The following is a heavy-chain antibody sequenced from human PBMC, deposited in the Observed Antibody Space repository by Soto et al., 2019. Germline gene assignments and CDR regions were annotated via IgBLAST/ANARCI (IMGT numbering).Heavy chain of an antibody. CDR2: IIPIFGTA. V-gene: IGHV1-69*13. D-gene: IGHD4-17*01. CDR3: ARVPYGGSAYWYFDL. CDR1: GGTFSSYA. Sequence: SSVKVSCKASGGTFSSYAISWVRQAPGQGLEWMGGIIPIFGTANYAQKFQGRVTITADESTSTAYMELSSLRSEDTAVYYCARVPYGGSAYWYFDLWGRGTLVTVS. J-gene: IGHJ2*01.